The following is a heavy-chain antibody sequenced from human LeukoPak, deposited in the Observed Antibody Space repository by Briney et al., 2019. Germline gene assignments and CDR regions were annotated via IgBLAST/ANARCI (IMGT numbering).Heavy chain of an antibody. D-gene: IGHD1-14*01. CDR1: GFTFSSYG. CDR2: ISYDGSNK. J-gene: IGHJ3*02. Sequence: GGSLRPSCAASGFTFSSYGMPWVRQAPGKGLEWVAVISYDGSNKYYADSVKGRFTISRDNSKNTLYLQMNSLRAEDTAVYYCAKGLELPPATNDAFDIWGQGTMVTVSS. V-gene: IGHV3-30*18. CDR3: AKGLELPPATNDAFDI.